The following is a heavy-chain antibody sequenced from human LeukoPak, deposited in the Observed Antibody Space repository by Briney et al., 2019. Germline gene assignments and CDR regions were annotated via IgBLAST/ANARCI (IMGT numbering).Heavy chain of an antibody. D-gene: IGHD4-17*01. CDR3: ARGSPTVTSGNYYGMDV. Sequence: GASVTVSFKASGYTFTSYDINWVRQATGEGLEWMGWMNPNSGNTGYAQKFQGRVTMTRNTSISTAYMELNSLRSEDTAVYYCARGSPTVTSGNYYGMDVWGQGTTVTVSS. CDR2: MNPNSGNT. V-gene: IGHV1-8*01. CDR1: GYTFTSYD. J-gene: IGHJ6*02.